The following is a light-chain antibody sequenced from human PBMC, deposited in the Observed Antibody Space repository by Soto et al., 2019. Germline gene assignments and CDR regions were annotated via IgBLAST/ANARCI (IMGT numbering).Light chain of an antibody. Sequence: DIQLTHSPSFLSASVGDRVTITCRASQGISSYLAWYQQKPGKAPKLLIYAASTLQSGVPSRFSGSGSGTGFTLTISSLQPDDFAPYYCQQYNSYSFFGHGSKVDIX. CDR2: AAS. CDR3: QQYNSYSF. J-gene: IGKJ2*01. CDR1: QGISSY. V-gene: IGKV1-9*01.